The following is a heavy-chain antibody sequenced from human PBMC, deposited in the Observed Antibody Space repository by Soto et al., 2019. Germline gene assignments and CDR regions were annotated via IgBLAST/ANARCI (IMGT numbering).Heavy chain of an antibody. D-gene: IGHD1-26*01. V-gene: IGHV1-2*04. CDR1: GYTFTGYY. CDR2: INPNSGGT. J-gene: IGHJ6*02. CDR3: ARDQWVATSGYYYYGMDV. Sequence: ASVKVSCKASGYTFTGYYMHWVRQAPGQGLEWKGWINPNSGGTNYAQKFQGWVTMTRDTSISTAYMELSRLRSDDTAAYYCARDQWVATSGYYYYGMDVWGQGTTVTVSS.